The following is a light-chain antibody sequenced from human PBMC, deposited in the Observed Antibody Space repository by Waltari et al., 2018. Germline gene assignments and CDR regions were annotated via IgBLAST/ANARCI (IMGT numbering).Light chain of an antibody. J-gene: IGKJ4*01. CDR2: DAT. Sequence: EIVLTQSPATLSLSPGERATLSCRASQSVSSYLAWYQQKPGQAPRLLISDATNRATGIPARFSGSGSGTDFTLTISSLEPEDFAVYYCQQRSNWPPLTVGGGTKVEIK. V-gene: IGKV3-11*01. CDR1: QSVSSY. CDR3: QQRSNWPPLT.